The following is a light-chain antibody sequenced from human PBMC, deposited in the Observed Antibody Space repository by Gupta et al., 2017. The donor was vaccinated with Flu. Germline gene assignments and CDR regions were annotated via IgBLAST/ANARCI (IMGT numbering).Light chain of an antibody. Sequence: DIQMTQCPSSLSAIVGERVTITCRASQVISNYLAWFQQKPRKAAKSLIYAASSLQSGVPSKFSGSGSGTDFTLTISSLQPEDFATYYCKQYNSYPYTFGQGTKLEIK. CDR2: AAS. CDR1: QVISNY. V-gene: IGKV1-16*02. J-gene: IGKJ2*01. CDR3: KQYNSYPYT.